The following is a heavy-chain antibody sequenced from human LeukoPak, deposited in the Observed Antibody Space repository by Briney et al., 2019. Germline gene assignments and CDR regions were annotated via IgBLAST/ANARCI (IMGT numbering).Heavy chain of an antibody. J-gene: IGHJ4*02. CDR2: IYTSGST. CDR1: GGSISNYY. Sequence: PSETLSLTCTVSGGSISNYYWSWIRQAAGKGLEWIGRIYTSGSTNYNPSLKSRVTMSVDTSKNQFSLKLSSVTAADTAVYYCARDGVVTASDYWGQGTLVTVSS. CDR3: ARDGVVTASDY. D-gene: IGHD2-21*02. V-gene: IGHV4-4*07.